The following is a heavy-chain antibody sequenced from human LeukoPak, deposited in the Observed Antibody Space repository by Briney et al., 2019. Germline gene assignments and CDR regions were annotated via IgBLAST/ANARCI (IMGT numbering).Heavy chain of an antibody. CDR3: TRRGVTVTTTFDY. CDR2: IRSKANSYAT. V-gene: IGHV3-73*01. J-gene: IGHJ4*02. CDR1: GFTFSGSA. D-gene: IGHD4-11*01. Sequence: SGGSLRLSCAASGFTFSGSAMHWVRQASGKGLEWVGRIRSKANSYATAYAASVKGRFTISRDDSKNTAYLQMNSLKTEDTAVYYCTRRGVTVTTTFDYWGQGTLVTVSS.